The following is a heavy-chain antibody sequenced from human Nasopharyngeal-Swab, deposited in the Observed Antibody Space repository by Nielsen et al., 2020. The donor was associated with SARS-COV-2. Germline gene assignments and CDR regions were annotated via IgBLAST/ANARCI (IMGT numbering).Heavy chain of an antibody. D-gene: IGHD2-2*01. V-gene: IGHV3-30-3*01. Sequence: LKISCAASGFTFSSYAMHWVRQAPGKGLEWVAVISYDGSNKYYADSVKGRFTISRDNSKNTLYLQMNSLRAEDTAVYYCARGELLSNAFDIWGQGTMVTVSS. J-gene: IGHJ3*02. CDR3: ARGELLSNAFDI. CDR2: ISYDGSNK. CDR1: GFTFSSYA.